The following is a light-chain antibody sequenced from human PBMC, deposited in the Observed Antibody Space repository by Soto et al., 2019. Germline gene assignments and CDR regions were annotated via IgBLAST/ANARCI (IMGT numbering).Light chain of an antibody. CDR3: QQYNSYSGLT. J-gene: IGKJ4*01. Sequence: DIQMTQYPSTLSASVGDRVTITCRASQSISSWLAWYQQKPGKAPKLLIYGTSSLDSGVPSRFSGSGSGTEFTLTISSLQPDDFATYYCQQYNSYSGLTFGGGTKMEIK. V-gene: IGKV1-5*03. CDR1: QSISSW. CDR2: GTS.